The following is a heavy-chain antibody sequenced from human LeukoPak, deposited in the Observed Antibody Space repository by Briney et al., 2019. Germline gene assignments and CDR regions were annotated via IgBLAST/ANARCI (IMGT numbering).Heavy chain of an antibody. CDR2: ISSSGSTI. Sequence: GESLRLSCAASGFTFSSYEMNWVRQAPGKGLEWVSYISSSGSTIYYADSVKGRFTISRDNAKNSLYLQMNSLRAEDTAVYYCARGITMIQGAFDIWGQGTMVTVSS. CDR1: GFTFSSYE. D-gene: IGHD3-22*01. CDR3: ARGITMIQGAFDI. V-gene: IGHV3-48*03. J-gene: IGHJ3*02.